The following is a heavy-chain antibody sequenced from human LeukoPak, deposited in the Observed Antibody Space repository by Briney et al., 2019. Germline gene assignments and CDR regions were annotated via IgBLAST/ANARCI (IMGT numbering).Heavy chain of an antibody. CDR1: GFTFSSYG. Sequence: GGSLRLSCAASGFTFSSYGMRWVRQAPGKGLEGVAVVWDDGSNKYYADSVRGRFTISRDNSKDKLYLQINSLRAEDMAVYSCAKDGAPVTTYYFDYWGQGTLVIVSS. D-gene: IGHD4-17*01. V-gene: IGHV3-33*06. J-gene: IGHJ4*02. CDR3: AKDGAPVTTYYFDY. CDR2: VWDDGSNK.